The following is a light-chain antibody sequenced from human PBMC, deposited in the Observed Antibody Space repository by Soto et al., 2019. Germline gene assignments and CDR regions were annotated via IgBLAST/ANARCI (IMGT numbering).Light chain of an antibody. J-gene: IGKJ5*01. CDR3: QQRRSWPIT. CDR2: DAS. CDR1: QSLNIY. V-gene: IGKV3-11*01. Sequence: EIVLTQSPATLSLSPGERATLSCRASQSLNIYLAWYQQKPGQAPRLLIYDASNRATGIPARFSGSGSETDFTLTISSLEPEDFAVYYCQQRRSWPITFGNGTRLQIK.